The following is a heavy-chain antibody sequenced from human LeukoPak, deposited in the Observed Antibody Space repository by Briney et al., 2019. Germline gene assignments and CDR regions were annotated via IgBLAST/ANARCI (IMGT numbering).Heavy chain of an antibody. V-gene: IGHV3-30*18. CDR2: ISYDGSNK. CDR1: GFTFSSYG. J-gene: IGHJ4*02. CDR3: AKDWDIVVVPADAPPDY. Sequence: GRSLRLSCAASGFTFSSYGMHWVRQAPGKGLEWVAVISYDGSNKYYADSVKGRFTISRDNSKNTLYLQMNSLRAEDTAVYYCAKDWDIVVVPADAPPDYWGQGTLVTVSS. D-gene: IGHD2-2*01.